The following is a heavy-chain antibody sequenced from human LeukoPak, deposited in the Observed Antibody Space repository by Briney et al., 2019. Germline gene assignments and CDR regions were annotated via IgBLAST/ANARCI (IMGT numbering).Heavy chain of an antibody. V-gene: IGHV4-39*01. CDR3: AKTLPYSGGWRATFDF. J-gene: IGHJ4*02. CDR1: GDSISSHSYF. D-gene: IGHD6-19*01. Sequence: SETLSLTCTVSGDSISSHSYFWGWLRQPPGKGLECIGNIHYIGSTYYNPSLKSRVTISVDTSTNQSSLKLSSVTAADTAVYYCAKTLPYSGGWRATFDFWGQGTLVTVSS. CDR2: IHYIGST.